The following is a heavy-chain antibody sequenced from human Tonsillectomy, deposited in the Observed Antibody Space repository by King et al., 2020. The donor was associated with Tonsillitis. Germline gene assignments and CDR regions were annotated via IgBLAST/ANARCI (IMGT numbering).Heavy chain of an antibody. Sequence: VQLVESGGGLVKPGGSLRLSCVVSGFTFTNAWMNWVRQAPGKGLEWVGRIKRKTDGGTTDYAAPVRGRFTISRDDSKNTLFLQMSSLKIEDTAVYYCTPGGGWEQPWDYWGQGTLVTVSS. J-gene: IGHJ4*02. CDR3: TPGGGWEQPWDY. V-gene: IGHV3-15*07. CDR1: GFTFTNAW. CDR2: IKRKTDGGTT. D-gene: IGHD1/OR15-1a*01.